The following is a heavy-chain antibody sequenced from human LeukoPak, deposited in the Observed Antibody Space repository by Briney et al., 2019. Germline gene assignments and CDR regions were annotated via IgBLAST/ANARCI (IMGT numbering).Heavy chain of an antibody. CDR3: AKDFRVAMAPAYFDY. V-gene: IGHV3-30*02. Sequence: QSGGSLRLSCAASGFTFSNYGMHWVRQAPGKGLEWMAFIRYDGSNKYYADSVKGRFTISRDNSKNTLYLQMNSLRAEDTAVYYCAKDFRVAMAPAYFDYWGQEPWSPSPQ. J-gene: IGHJ4*01. D-gene: IGHD5-18*01. CDR2: IRYDGSNK. CDR1: GFTFSNYG.